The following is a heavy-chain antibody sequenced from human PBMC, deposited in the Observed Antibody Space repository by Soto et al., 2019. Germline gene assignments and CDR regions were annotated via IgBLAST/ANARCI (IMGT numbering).Heavy chain of an antibody. V-gene: IGHV4-31*03. D-gene: IGHD6-25*01. CDR3: ARDFPGSAFDP. J-gene: IGHJ5*02. CDR1: GGSISSGGYY. Sequence: SETLSLTCTVSGGSISSGGYYWSWIRQHPGKGLEWIGYIYYSGSTYYNPSLKSRVTISVDTSKNQFSLRLSSVTAADTAVYYCARDFPGSAFDPWGQGTLVTVSS. CDR2: IYYSGST.